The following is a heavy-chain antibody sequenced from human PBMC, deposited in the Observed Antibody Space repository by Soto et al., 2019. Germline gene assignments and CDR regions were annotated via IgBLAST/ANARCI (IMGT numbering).Heavy chain of an antibody. Sequence: EVQLVESGGGPVQPGGSLRLSCAASGFTFDDYAIHWVRQAPGKGLEWVSGISWNGAATGYMNSVKGRFSISRDNTKNTLYLQMNSLRSEDTAVYYCANLPLYGSGFDCWGQGTLVTVSS. D-gene: IGHD3-10*01. V-gene: IGHV3-9*01. J-gene: IGHJ4*02. CDR2: ISWNGAAT. CDR3: ANLPLYGSGFDC. CDR1: GFTFDDYA.